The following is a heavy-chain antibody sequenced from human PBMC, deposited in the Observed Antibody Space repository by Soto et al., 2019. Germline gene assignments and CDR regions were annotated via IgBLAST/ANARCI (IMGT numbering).Heavy chain of an antibody. V-gene: IGHV1-2*02. D-gene: IGHD6-6*01. J-gene: IGHJ5*02. Sequence: ASVKVSCKASGFSFTGYYIHWLRQAPGQGVEWMGWINAHSGGTEYAQKFQGRVTLTRDTSISTAYMTLSSLRSEDTAIYYCAKDLTRQLAYWLDPWGQGTQVTVSS. CDR2: INAHSGGT. CDR3: AKDLTRQLAYWLDP. CDR1: GFSFTGYY.